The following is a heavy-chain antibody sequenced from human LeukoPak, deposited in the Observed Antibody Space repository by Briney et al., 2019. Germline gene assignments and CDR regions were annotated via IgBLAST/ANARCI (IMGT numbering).Heavy chain of an antibody. CDR1: GGSFSGYY. D-gene: IGHD6-6*01. CDR3: ASQRAYSSSVDY. Sequence: SETLSLTCAVYGGSFSGYYWSWIRQPPGKGLEWIGEINHSGSTNYNPSLKSRVTISVDTSKNQFSLKLSSVTAADTAVYYCASQRAYSSSVDYWGQGTLVTVS. J-gene: IGHJ4*02. CDR2: INHSGST. V-gene: IGHV4-34*01.